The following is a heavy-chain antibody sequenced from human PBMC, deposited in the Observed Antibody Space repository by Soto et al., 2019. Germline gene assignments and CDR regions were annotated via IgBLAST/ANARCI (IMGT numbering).Heavy chain of an antibody. CDR3: ARHIAVSGTRGFDH. J-gene: IGHJ4*02. Sequence: QVQLQESGPGLMKPSGTLSLTCAVSGGSITSNWWSWVRQPPGKGLEWIAEIFHTGSANYNPSLMSRLTISMDKSKNHLSLNLNSVIAADTAVYYCARHIAVSGTRGFDHWGQGTLVTVSS. CDR2: IFHTGSA. D-gene: IGHD2-21*01. V-gene: IGHV4-4*02. CDR1: GGSITSNW.